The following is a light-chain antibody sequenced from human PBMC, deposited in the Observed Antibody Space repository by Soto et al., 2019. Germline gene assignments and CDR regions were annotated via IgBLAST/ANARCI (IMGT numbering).Light chain of an antibody. CDR1: SSDVGDYNY. J-gene: IGLJ2*01. V-gene: IGLV2-14*01. CDR3: SSYTSSSTV. CDR2: EVS. Sequence: QSALTQPASVSGSPGQSITISCTGTSSDVGDYNYVSWYQQHPGKAPKLMIYEVSNRPSGVSNRFSGSKSGNTASLTISGLQAEDEADYYCSSYTSSSTVFGGGTKVTVL.